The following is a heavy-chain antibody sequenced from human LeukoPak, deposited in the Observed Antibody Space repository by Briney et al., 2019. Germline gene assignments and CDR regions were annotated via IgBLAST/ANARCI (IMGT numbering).Heavy chain of an antibody. CDR2: IYYSGST. J-gene: IGHJ4*02. Sequence: SETLSLTCTVSGGSISSSSYYWGWIHQPPGKGLEWIGRIYYSGSTYYNPSLKSRVTISVDTSKNQFSLKLSSVTAADTAVYYCAAFSSSLYYFDYWGQGTLVTVSS. V-gene: IGHV4-39*01. CDR3: AAFSSSLYYFDY. CDR1: GGSISSSSYY. D-gene: IGHD6-13*01.